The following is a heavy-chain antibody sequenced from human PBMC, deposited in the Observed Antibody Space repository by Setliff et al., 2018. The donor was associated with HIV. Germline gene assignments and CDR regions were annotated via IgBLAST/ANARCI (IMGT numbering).Heavy chain of an antibody. D-gene: IGHD3-10*01. CDR2: IIPIFGSA. CDR1: GGTFSSYA. V-gene: IGHV1-69*06. Sequence: SVKVSCKASGGTFSSYAITWVRQAPGQGLEWMGRIIPIFGSANYAQKLQGRVTITADKSTSTAYMELSSLRSEDTAVYYCARSGGGYLHYFDYWGQGTLVTSPQ. J-gene: IGHJ4*02. CDR3: ARSGGGYLHYFDY.